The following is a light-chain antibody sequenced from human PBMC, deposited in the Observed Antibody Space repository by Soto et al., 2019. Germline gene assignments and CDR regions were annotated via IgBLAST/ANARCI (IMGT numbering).Light chain of an antibody. CDR3: QTWGTGIV. V-gene: IGLV4-69*01. Sequence: QPVLTQSPSASASLGASVKLTCTLSSGHSSFAIAWHQQQPEKGPRYLLKINSDGSHTKGDGIPDRFSGSGSGAERYLTISSLQSEDEAEYYCQTWGTGIVFGGGTKLNVL. J-gene: IGLJ2*01. CDR1: SGHSSFA. CDR2: INSDGSH.